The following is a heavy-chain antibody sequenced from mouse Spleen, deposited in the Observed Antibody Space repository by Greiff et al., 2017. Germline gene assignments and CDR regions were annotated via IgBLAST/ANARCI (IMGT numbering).Heavy chain of an antibody. J-gene: IGHJ2*01. Sequence: VQLQQPGAELVKPGASVKLSCKASGYTFTSYWMHWVKQRPGRGLEWIGRIDPNSGGTKYNEKFKSKATLTVDKPSSTAYIQLSSLTSEDSAVCYCTRGGVYDGFLGPFGYWGQGTPLTVSS. CDR1: GYTFTSYW. D-gene: IGHD2-3*01. V-gene: IGHV1S36*01. CDR3: TRGGVYDGFLGPFGY. CDR2: IDPNSGGT.